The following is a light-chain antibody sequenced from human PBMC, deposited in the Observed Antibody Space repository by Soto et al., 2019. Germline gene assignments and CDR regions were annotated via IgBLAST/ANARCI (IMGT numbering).Light chain of an antibody. Sequence: NFMLTQPHSVSESPGKTVTISCTRSSGSIASNYVQWYQQRPGSTATNVIYEDNQRPSGVPDRFSGSIDSSSNSASLTISGLKTEAEDDYSCQSHASTPVVFGGGTKLTVL. J-gene: IGLJ2*01. V-gene: IGLV6-57*01. CDR3: QSHASTPVV. CDR1: SGSIASNY. CDR2: EDN.